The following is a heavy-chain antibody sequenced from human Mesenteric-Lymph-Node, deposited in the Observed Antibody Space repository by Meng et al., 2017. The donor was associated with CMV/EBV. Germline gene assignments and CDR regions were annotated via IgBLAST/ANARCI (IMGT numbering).Heavy chain of an antibody. CDR3: ARAIITRYYFYGMDV. CDR2: ISSGGDSI. Sequence: GESLKISCAASGFTFSSSWMHWVCQAPGKGLEWVSYISSGGDSIYYADSVKGRFTISRDTAKNSLYLQMNSLRAEDTAAYYCARAIITRYYFYGMDVWGQGTTVTVSS. CDR1: GFTFSSSW. V-gene: IGHV3-48*04. J-gene: IGHJ6*02. D-gene: IGHD3-16*01.